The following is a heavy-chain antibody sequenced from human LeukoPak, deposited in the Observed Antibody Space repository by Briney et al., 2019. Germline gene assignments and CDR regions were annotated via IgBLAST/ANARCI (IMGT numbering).Heavy chain of an antibody. V-gene: IGHV4-39*07. Sequence: SETLSLTCTVSGGSISSSTYSWGWIRQPPGKGLEWIGSIYYSENTYYNPSLKSRVTISVDTSKNQFSLKLSSVTAADTAVYYCARVTGELDYYDSSGSINWFDPWGQGTLVTVSS. CDR2: IYYSENT. CDR3: ARVTGELDYYDSSGSINWFDP. D-gene: IGHD3-22*01. J-gene: IGHJ5*02. CDR1: GGSISSSTYS.